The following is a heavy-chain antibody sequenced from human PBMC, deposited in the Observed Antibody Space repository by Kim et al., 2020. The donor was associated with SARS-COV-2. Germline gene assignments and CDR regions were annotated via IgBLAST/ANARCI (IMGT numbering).Heavy chain of an antibody. J-gene: IGHJ3*02. Sequence: SVKVSCKASGGTFSSYAISWVRQAPGQGLEWMGGIIPIFGTANYAQKFQGRVTITADESTSTAYMELSSLRSEDTAVYYCARGGGGKELELVRVDAFDIWGQGTMVTVSS. V-gene: IGHV1-69*13. CDR1: GGTFSSYA. D-gene: IGHD1-7*01. CDR2: IIPIFGTA. CDR3: ARGGGGKELELVRVDAFDI.